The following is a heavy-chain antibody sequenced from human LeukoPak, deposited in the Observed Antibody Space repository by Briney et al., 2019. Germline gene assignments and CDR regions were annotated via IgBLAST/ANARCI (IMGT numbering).Heavy chain of an antibody. J-gene: IGHJ4*02. CDR3: ARGGPAGSGSYYNQY. V-gene: IGHV1-2*02. CDR1: GYTFSGYY. CDR2: INPNSGGT. Sequence: ASVKVSCKASGYTFSGYYMHWVRQAPGQWLEWMGWINPNSGGTNYAQKFQGRVTMTRDTSISTAYMELSRLTSDDTAMYYCARGGPAGSGSYYNQYWGQGTLVTVSS. D-gene: IGHD3-10*01.